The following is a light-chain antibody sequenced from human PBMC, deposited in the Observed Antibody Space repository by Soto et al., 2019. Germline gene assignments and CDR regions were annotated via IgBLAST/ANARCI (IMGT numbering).Light chain of an antibody. CDR1: QSISSY. CDR2: AAS. Sequence: IQITQSPSSVSASVGDRVTITCRASQSISSYLNWYQQKPGKAPKLLIYAASSLQSGVPSRFSGSGSGTDFTLTISSLQPEDFATYYCQQSYSTPQTFGQGTKV. V-gene: IGKV1-39*01. CDR3: QQSYSTPQT. J-gene: IGKJ1*01.